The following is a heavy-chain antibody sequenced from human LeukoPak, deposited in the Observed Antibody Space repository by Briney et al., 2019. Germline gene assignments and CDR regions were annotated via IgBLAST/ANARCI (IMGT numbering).Heavy chain of an antibody. J-gene: IGHJ4*02. CDR2: IYSGGST. CDR3: ARDSRYCSSTSCYDFDY. D-gene: IGHD2-2*01. V-gene: IGHV3-66*01. Sequence: GGSLRLSCAASGFTVSSYSMHWVRQAPGKGLEWVSVIYSGGSTYYADSVKGRFTISRDNSKNTLYLQMNSLRAEDTAVYYCARDSRYCSSTSCYDFDYWGQGTLVTVSS. CDR1: GFTVSSYS.